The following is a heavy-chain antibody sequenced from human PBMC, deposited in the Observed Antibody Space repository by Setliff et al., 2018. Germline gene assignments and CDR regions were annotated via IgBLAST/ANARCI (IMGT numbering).Heavy chain of an antibody. D-gene: IGHD3-3*01. V-gene: IGHV1-18*01. CDR2: ISGYNGNT. J-gene: IGHJ4*02. Sequence: ASVKVSCKTSGFMFYTFGFSWVRHVPEQGFEWMGCISGYNGNTNYAQKFQDRVTVTMDTSTSTVYMELRSLRSDGTAVYYCARSSAPSVVLAADFDFWGLGTPVTVSS. CDR1: GFMFYTFG. CDR3: ARSSAPSVVLAADFDF.